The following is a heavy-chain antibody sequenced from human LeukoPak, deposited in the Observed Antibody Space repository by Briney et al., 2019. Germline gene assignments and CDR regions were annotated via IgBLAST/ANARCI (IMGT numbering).Heavy chain of an antibody. CDR2: FDPEDGET. J-gene: IGHJ4*02. CDR1: GYTFTSYY. CDR3: ATEGTRRRGGDCQNCDY. Sequence: ASVKVSCKASGYTFTSYYMHWVRQAPGKGLEWMGGFDPEDGETIYAQKFQGRVTMTEDTSTDTAYMELSSLRSEDTAVYYCATEGTRRRGGDCQNCDYWGQGTLVTVSS. V-gene: IGHV1-24*01. D-gene: IGHD2-21*02.